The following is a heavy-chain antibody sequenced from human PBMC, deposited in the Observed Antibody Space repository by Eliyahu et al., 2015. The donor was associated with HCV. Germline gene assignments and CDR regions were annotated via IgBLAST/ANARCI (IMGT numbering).Heavy chain of an antibody. CDR1: GFTFXXYX. V-gene: IGHV3-74*03. J-gene: IGHJ4*02. D-gene: IGHD6-13*01. CDR3: GREVAVAGGTGGRFFDY. Sequence: EVQLVESGGGLVQPGGSLRLXCAASGFTFXXYXMHWFRQVPGKGLEWVSYXKNDGXNTYADSVKGRFTISRDNAKNSLYLQMNSLRAEDTAVYYCGREVAVAGGTGGRFFDYWGQGTLVTVSS. CDR2: XKNDGXNT.